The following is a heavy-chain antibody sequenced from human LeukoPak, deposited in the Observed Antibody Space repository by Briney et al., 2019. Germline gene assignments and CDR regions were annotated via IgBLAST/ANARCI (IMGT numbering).Heavy chain of an antibody. CDR3: ARATRESAYSPLDY. J-gene: IGHJ4*02. V-gene: IGHV3-7*01. CDR2: IKQDGSAE. CDR1: GFTFSDYW. D-gene: IGHD3-3*01. Sequence: GGSLRLSCAASGFTFSDYWMSWVRQAPGKGLEWVANIKQDGSAEYYVDSVKGRFTISRDNAKNSLYLQMNSLRAEDTAVYYCARATRESAYSPLDYWGQGTLVSVST.